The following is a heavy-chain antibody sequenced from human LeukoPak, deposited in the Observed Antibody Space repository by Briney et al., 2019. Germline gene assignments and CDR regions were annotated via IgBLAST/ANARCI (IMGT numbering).Heavy chain of an antibody. CDR2: ISGSGGST. CDR3: ARDPFSGFDKRVYYFDY. D-gene: IGHD5-12*01. CDR1: GFTFNSYG. Sequence: GGSLRLSCAASGFTFNSYGMHWVRQAPGKGLEWVSAISGSGGSTHHADSVKGRFTISRDNAKNSLYLQMNSLRAEDTAVYYCARDPFSGFDKRVYYFDYWGQGALVTVSS. J-gene: IGHJ4*02. V-gene: IGHV3-23*01.